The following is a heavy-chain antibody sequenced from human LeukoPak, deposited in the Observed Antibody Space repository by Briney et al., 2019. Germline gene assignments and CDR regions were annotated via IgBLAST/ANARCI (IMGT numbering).Heavy chain of an antibody. CDR3: AKDRNRVSIVVVPAAKIPDY. D-gene: IGHD2-2*01. V-gene: IGHV3-20*01. Sequence: GGSLRLSCAASGFTFDDYGMSWVRQAPGKGLEWVSGINWNGGSTGYADSVKGRFTISRDNAKNSLYLQMNSLRAEDTGVFHCAKDRNRVSIVVVPAAKIPDYWGQGTLVTVSS. J-gene: IGHJ4*02. CDR2: INWNGGST. CDR1: GFTFDDYG.